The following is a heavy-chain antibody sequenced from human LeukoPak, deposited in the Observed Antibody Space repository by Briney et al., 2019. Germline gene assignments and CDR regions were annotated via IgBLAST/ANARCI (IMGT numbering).Heavy chain of an antibody. V-gene: IGHV1-2*06. CDR3: ARSGDSSGYGFDY. CDR1: GYTFTGYY. J-gene: IGHJ4*02. D-gene: IGHD3-22*01. CDR2: INPNSGGT. Sequence: ASVKVSCTASGYTFTGYYMHWVRQAPGQGLEWMGRINPNSGGTNYAQKFQGRVTMTRDTSISTAYMELSRLRSDDTAVYYCARSGDSSGYGFDYWGQGTLVTVSS.